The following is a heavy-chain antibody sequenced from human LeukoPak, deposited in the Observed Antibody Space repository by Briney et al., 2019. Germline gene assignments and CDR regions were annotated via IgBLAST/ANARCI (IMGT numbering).Heavy chain of an antibody. Sequence: GGSLRLSCATSGFSFTSYWLHWVRQGPGKGPEWGSRINGNGQSTSYADSVKGRFIISRDNARNTLYLYMTGLRVEDSAVYFCVRSFRIPYCSGNSCYPTDFDFWGRGTLVTVSS. V-gene: IGHV3-74*01. CDR3: VRSFRIPYCSGNSCYPTDFDF. CDR2: INGNGQST. J-gene: IGHJ4*01. CDR1: GFSFTSYW. D-gene: IGHD2-15*01.